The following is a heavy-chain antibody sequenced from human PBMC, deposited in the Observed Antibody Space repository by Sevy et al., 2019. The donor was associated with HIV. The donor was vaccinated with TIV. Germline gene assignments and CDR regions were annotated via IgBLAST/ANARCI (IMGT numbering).Heavy chain of an antibody. CDR2: IKSKTDGGIT. V-gene: IGHV3-15*01. Sequence: GGSLRLSCAASGFTFSNAWMSWVRQAPGKGLEWVGRIKSKTDGGITDYAAPVKGRFTISRDDSKTTLFLQMNSLKTEDTAVYYCRYSYSPFDYWGQGTLVTVSS. CDR3: RYSYSPFDY. J-gene: IGHJ4*02. CDR1: GFTFSNAW. D-gene: IGHD5-18*01.